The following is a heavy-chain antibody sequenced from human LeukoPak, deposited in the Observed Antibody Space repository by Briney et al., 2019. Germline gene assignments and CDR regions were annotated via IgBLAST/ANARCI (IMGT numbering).Heavy chain of an antibody. CDR2: IYHSGST. J-gene: IGHJ4*02. CDR1: GYSISSGYY. V-gene: IGHV4-38-2*02. Sequence: SETLSLTXAVSGYSISSGYYWGWIRQPPGKGLEWIGSIYHSGSTYYNPSLKSRVTISVDTSKNQFSLKLSSVTAADTAVYYCARDGLSGYVYDYWGQGTLVTVSS. D-gene: IGHD5-12*01. CDR3: ARDGLSGYVYDY.